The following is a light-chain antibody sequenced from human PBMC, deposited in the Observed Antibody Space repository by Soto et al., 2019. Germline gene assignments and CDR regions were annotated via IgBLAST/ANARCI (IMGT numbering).Light chain of an antibody. Sequence: DIQMTQSPSTLSASVGDRVTITCRASQSIGTWLTWYQQKPGKAPKLFIYDAFTLESGVPSRFSGSGSGTEFTLIISSLQPDDFATYYCQQYDTYSMYTFGQGTKVDIK. V-gene: IGKV1-5*01. CDR3: QQYDTYSMYT. J-gene: IGKJ2*01. CDR2: DAF. CDR1: QSIGTW.